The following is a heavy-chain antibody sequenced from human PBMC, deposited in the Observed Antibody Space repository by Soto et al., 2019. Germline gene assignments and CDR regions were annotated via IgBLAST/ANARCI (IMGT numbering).Heavy chain of an antibody. V-gene: IGHV1-8*01. CDR2: MNPNSGNT. CDR1: GYTFTSYD. J-gene: IGHJ4*02. D-gene: IGHD1-1*01. CDR3: ASEKGGGKLDY. Sequence: QVPLVQSGAEVKKPGASVKVSFKASGYTFTSYDIDWVRQATGQGLEWMGWMNPNSGNTGYAQKFQARVTMTRNTSRSTAYRELSSLRSEDAAVYYCASEKGGGKLDYWGQGTRVTVSS.